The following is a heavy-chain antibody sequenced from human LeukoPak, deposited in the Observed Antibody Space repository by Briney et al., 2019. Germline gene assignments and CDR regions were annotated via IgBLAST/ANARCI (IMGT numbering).Heavy chain of an antibody. V-gene: IGHV3-21*01. D-gene: IGHD3-22*01. Sequence: GGSLRLSCAASGFTFSSYSMNWVRQAPGKGLEWVSSISSSSSYIYYADSVKGRFTIPRDNAKNSLYLQMNSLRAEDTAVYYCARDPFDYDSSGYYRINTNFDYWGQGTLVTVSS. CDR1: GFTFSSYS. CDR2: ISSSSSYI. J-gene: IGHJ4*02. CDR3: ARDPFDYDSSGYYRINTNFDY.